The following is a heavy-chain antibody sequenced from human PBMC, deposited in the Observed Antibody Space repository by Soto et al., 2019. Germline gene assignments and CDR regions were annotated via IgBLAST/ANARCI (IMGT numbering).Heavy chain of an antibody. CDR1: GGSISSYY. D-gene: IGHD2-2*01. CDR2: IYYSGST. Sequence: SETLSLTCTVSGGSISSYYWSWIRQPPGKGLEWIGYIYYSGSTNYNPSLKSRVTISVDTSKNQFSLKLSSVTAADTAVYYCARGPESMRGRRSVFDYWGQGTLVTVSS. V-gene: IGHV4-59*01. J-gene: IGHJ4*02. CDR3: ARGPESMRGRRSVFDY.